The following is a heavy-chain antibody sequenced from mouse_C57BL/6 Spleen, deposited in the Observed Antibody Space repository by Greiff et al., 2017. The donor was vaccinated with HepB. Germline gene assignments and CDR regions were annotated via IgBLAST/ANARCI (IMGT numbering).Heavy chain of an antibody. J-gene: IGHJ3*01. D-gene: IGHD2-3*01. CDR3: ARYDGYTRGFAY. V-gene: IGHV1-26*01. CDR1: GYTFTDYY. Sequence: VQLQQSGPELVKPGASVKISCKASGYTFTDYYMNWVKQSHGKSLEWIGDINPNNGGTSYNQKFKGKATLTVDKSSSTAYMELRSLTSEDSAVYYCARYDGYTRGFAYWGQGTLVTVSA. CDR2: INPNNGGT.